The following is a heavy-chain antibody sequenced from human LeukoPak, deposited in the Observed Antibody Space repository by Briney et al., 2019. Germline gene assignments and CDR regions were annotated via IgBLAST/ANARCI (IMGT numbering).Heavy chain of an antibody. D-gene: IGHD3-3*01. J-gene: IGHJ4*02. V-gene: IGHV5-51*01. Sequence: GESLKISCKGSGYSFTGYWIGWVRQMPGKGLEWTGIIYPGDSDTTYSPSFQGQVTISADKSISTVYLQWSSLKASDTAMYYCAKQSRDGSKTRGYYFDYWGQGTLVTVSS. CDR1: GYSFTGYW. CDR2: IYPGDSDT. CDR3: AKQSRDGSKTRGYYFDY.